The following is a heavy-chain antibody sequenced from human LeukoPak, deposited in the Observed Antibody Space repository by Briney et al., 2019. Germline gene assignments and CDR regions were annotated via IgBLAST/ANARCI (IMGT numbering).Heavy chain of an antibody. CDR3: VKPYSGTCDREYYFDY. J-gene: IGHJ4*02. CDR1: GFTFSNYN. CDR2: ITTNWGST. V-gene: IGHV3-64D*06. D-gene: IGHD1-26*01. Sequence: QPGGSLRLSCSASGFTFSNYNMYWVRQAPGKGLEYVSAITTNWGSTYYADSVKGRFTISRDNSKNTLFLQMSSLSADDTAVYYCVKPYSGTCDREYYFDYWGQGTLVTVSS.